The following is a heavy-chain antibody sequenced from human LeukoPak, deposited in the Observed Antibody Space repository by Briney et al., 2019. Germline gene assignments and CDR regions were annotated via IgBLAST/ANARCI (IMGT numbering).Heavy chain of an antibody. J-gene: IGHJ5*02. D-gene: IGHD3-22*01. V-gene: IGHV3-23*01. CDR1: GFTFQIYA. CDR3: ARDRPNYHESNGHYYNRDGDH. CDR2: MCGSAGCT. Sequence: AGGSLRLSCAASGFTFQIYAMSWVRLAPGKGLQWVASMCGSAGCTFYADSVKGPFTISRDDSKNTLYLQMNDLRADDTAIYYCARDRPNYHESNGHYYNRDGDHWGQGALVTVSS.